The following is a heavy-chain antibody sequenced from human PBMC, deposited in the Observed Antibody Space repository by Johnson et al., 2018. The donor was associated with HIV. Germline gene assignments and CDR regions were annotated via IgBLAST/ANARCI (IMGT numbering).Heavy chain of an antibody. D-gene: IGHD1-26*01. V-gene: IGHV3-23*04. CDR1: KFTFSSYA. Sequence: VQLVESGGGLVQPGGSLRLSCAASKFTFSSYAMSWVRQAPGKGLEWVSAISGSGGSTYYADSVKGRFTISRDNSKNTLYLQMNSLRAEDTAVYNWARDQWAQVGALLSDAFDIWGQGTMVTVSS. CDR2: ISGSGGST. J-gene: IGHJ3*02. CDR3: ARDQWAQVGALLSDAFDI.